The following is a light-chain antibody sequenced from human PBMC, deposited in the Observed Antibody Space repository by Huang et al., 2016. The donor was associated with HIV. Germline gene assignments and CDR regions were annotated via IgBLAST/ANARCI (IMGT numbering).Light chain of an antibody. Sequence: EIVMTQSPVTLSVSPGERATVSCRASQSINNNLAWYQQKPGQAPRLLISSASTRVTAIPARFSGSGSGTEFTLTISSLQSEDFAVYYCQQYQDWPPEALTFGGGTKVE. CDR2: SAS. CDR3: QQYQDWPPEALT. V-gene: IGKV3-15*01. CDR1: QSINNN. J-gene: IGKJ4*01.